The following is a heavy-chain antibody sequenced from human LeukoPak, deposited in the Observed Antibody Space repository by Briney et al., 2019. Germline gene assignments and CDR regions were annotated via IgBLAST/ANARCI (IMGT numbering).Heavy chain of an antibody. Sequence: PSETLSLTCTVSGGSISSYYWSWIRQPPGKGLEWIGYIHYSGSTNYNPSLKSRATISVDTSKNQFSLKLSSVTAADTAVYYCARSSSASSVVSPWGQGTLVTVSS. CDR1: GGSISSYY. J-gene: IGHJ5*02. V-gene: IGHV4-59*01. CDR3: ARSSSASSVVSP. CDR2: IHYSGST. D-gene: IGHD6-6*01.